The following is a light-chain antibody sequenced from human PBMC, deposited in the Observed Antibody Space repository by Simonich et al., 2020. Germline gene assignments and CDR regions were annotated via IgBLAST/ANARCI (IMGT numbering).Light chain of an antibody. CDR3: QQRSNWPPT. Sequence: EIVLTQSPATLSLSPGERATLSCRASQSVSSYLAWYQKKPGQAPRLIIYDASNMATGIPARFSGSGSGTDFTLTISSLEPEDFAVYYCQQRSNWPPTFGQGTKLEIK. J-gene: IGKJ2*01. CDR2: DAS. CDR1: QSVSSY. V-gene: IGKV3-11*01.